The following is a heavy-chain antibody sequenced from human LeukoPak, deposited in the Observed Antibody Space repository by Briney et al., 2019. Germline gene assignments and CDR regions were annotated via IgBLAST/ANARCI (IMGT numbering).Heavy chain of an antibody. D-gene: IGHD6-13*01. CDR2: ISYDGSNK. V-gene: IGHV3-30-3*01. J-gene: IGHJ3*02. Sequence: GGSLRLSCAASGFTFSSYAMHWVRQAPGKGLEWVAVISYDGSNKYYADSVKGRFTISRDNSKNTLYLQMNSLRAEGTAVYYCARDYPIAAAGPFDIWGQGTMVTVSS. CDR3: ARDYPIAAAGPFDI. CDR1: GFTFSSYA.